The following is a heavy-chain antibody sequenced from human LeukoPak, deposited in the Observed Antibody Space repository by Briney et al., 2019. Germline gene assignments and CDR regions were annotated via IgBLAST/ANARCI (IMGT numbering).Heavy chain of an antibody. V-gene: IGHV4-34*01. CDR2: INHSGST. D-gene: IGHD3-10*01. J-gene: IGHJ3*02. CDR1: GGSFSGYY. Sequence: SETLSLTCAVYGGSFSGYYWSWIRQPPGKGLEWIGEINHSGSTNYNPSLKSRVTISVDTSKNQFSLKLSSVTAADTAVYYCARRAIGEKAGAFDIWGQGTMVTVSS. CDR3: ARRAIGEKAGAFDI.